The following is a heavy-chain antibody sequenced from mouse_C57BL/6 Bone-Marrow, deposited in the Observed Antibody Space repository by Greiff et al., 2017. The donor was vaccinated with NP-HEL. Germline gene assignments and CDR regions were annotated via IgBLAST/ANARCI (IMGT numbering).Heavy chain of an antibody. J-gene: IGHJ1*03. CDR2: IYPRDGST. CDR3: ARNPLYYGSLWYFDV. CDR1: GYTFTDHT. V-gene: IGHV1-78*01. D-gene: IGHD1-1*01. Sequence: QVQLQQSDAELVKPGASVKISCKVSGYTFTDHTIHWMKQRPEQGLEWIGYIYPRDGSTKYNEKFKGKATLTADKSSSTAYMQLNSLTSEDAAVYCCARNPLYYGSLWYFDVWGTGTTVTVSS.